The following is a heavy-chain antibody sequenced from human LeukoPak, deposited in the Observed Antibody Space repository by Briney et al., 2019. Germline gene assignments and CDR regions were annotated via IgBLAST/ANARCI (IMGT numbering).Heavy chain of an antibody. CDR1: GGSFSGSY. D-gene: IGHD6-19*01. Sequence: SETLSLTCGVYGGSFSGSYWSWIRQPPGRGLEWIGEINHSGSTNYNPSLKSRVTISVDTSKNQFSLKLSSVTAADTAVYYCARVDSSGWYIYWGQGTLVTVSS. J-gene: IGHJ4*02. CDR2: INHSGST. V-gene: IGHV4-34*01. CDR3: ARVDSSGWYIY.